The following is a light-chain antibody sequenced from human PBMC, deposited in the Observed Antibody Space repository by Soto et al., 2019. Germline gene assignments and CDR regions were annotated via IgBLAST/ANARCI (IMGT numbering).Light chain of an antibody. CDR2: GAS. Sequence: EIVLTQSPGTLSLSPGERATLSCRASQSVRSTYLAWYQQKPGQAPRLLIYGASSRATGIPDRFSGSGSGTYVTLTISRLEPEDFAVYYCQQYANSPLTFGGGTKVEIK. CDR3: QQYANSPLT. J-gene: IGKJ4*01. CDR1: QSVRSTY. V-gene: IGKV3-20*01.